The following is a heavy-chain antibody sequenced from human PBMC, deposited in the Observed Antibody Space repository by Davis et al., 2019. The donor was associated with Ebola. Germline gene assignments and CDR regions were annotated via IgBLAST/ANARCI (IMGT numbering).Heavy chain of an antibody. Sequence: ESLKLSRAASGFTFDDNAMSWVRQSPGKGLEWVSTINCNGDNTFYADSVKGRFTISRDKTKNSLYLQMDSLRADDSAVYYCAKEVIGGVIAPLPPLDFDYWAREPWSPSPQ. CDR2: INCNGDNT. J-gene: IGHJ4*02. CDR1: GFTFDDNA. CDR3: AKEVIGGVIAPLPPLDFDY. V-gene: IGHV3-20*04. D-gene: IGHD3-16*02.